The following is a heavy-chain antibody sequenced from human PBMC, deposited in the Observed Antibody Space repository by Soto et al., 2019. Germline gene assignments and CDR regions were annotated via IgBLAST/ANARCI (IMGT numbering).Heavy chain of an antibody. J-gene: IGHJ4*02. CDR2: IDYTGNT. D-gene: IGHD5-12*01. CDR1: GASISSYY. V-gene: IGHV4-59*01. CDR3: VGEIYGGLRFDY. Sequence: PSETLSLTCSVSGASISSYYWSWIRQPPGKGLEWIGYIDYTGNTVYNPSLKSRVTMSVDTSENQFSLKLSSVTAADTALYYCVGEIYGGLRFDYWGQGSLVTVSS.